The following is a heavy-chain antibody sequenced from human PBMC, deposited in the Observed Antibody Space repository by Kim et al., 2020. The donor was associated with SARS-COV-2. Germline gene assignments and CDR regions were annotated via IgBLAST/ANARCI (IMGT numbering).Heavy chain of an antibody. J-gene: IGHJ6*04. CDR1: GGSISSSSYY. CDR3: ARSFSDIVVVPAAIQLNLVGMDV. D-gene: IGHD2-2*02. CDR2: IYYSGST. V-gene: IGHV4-39*01. Sequence: SETLSLTCTVSGGSISSSSYYWGWIRQPPGKGLEWIGSIYYSGSTYYNPSLKSRVTISVDTSKNQFSLKLSSVTAADTAVYYCARSFSDIVVVPAAIQLNLVGMDVWGKGTTVTVSS.